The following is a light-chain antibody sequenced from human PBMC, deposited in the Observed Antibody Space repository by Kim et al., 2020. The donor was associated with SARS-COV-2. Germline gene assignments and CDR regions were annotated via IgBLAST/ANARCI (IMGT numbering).Light chain of an antibody. Sequence: LSPGESATLSCRASQSVSTAYLVWYQQKVGQAPRLLLYATSSRANGVPDRFSGSGSETEFSLTISGLEPDDFAVYYCQQCQTPPLTFGGGTKLEI. J-gene: IGKJ4*01. CDR3: QQCQTPPLT. CDR1: QSVSTAY. CDR2: ATS. V-gene: IGKV3-20*01.